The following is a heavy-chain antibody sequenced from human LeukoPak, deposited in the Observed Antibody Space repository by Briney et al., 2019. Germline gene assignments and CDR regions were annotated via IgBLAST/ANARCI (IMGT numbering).Heavy chain of an antibody. CDR2: IIPMFGAA. J-gene: IGHJ6*03. V-gene: IGHV1-69*05. Sequence: GASVKVSCKASGDTFSKFVISWVRQAPGEGLEWMGGIIPMFGAANYAQKFQGRVTITTDESTTTAHMELISLTSDDTAVYFCATEGPNYYMDVWGKGTTVTVSS. CDR1: GDTFSKFV. CDR3: ATEGPNYYMDV.